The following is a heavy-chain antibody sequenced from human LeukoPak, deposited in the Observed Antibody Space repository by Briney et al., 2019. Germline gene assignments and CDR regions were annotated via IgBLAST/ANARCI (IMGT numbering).Heavy chain of an antibody. CDR3: ARGAGYSSGWYHRNDY. V-gene: IGHV3-23*01. D-gene: IGHD6-19*01. J-gene: IGHJ4*02. Sequence: PGGSLRLSCAASGFTFNNFAMSWVRQAPGKGLEWVSAISGSGGSTYYADSVKGRFTISRDNSKSTLYLQMNSLRAEDTAVYYCARGAGYSSGWYHRNDYWGQGTLVTVSS. CDR2: ISGSGGST. CDR1: GFTFNNFA.